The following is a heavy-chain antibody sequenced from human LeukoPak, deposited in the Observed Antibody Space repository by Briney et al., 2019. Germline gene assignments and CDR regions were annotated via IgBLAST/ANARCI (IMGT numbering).Heavy chain of an antibody. V-gene: IGHV5-51*01. CDR2: IYPGDSDT. Sequence: GESLKISCKGSGYSLTNYWIGWVPQMPGKGLEWMGIIYPGDSDTTYSPSFQGQVTISADKSISTAYLQWSSLKASDTAMYYCARLVRSGYDYSYFDYWGQGTLVTVSS. CDR1: GYSLTNYW. D-gene: IGHD5-12*01. CDR3: ARLVRSGYDYSYFDY. J-gene: IGHJ4*02.